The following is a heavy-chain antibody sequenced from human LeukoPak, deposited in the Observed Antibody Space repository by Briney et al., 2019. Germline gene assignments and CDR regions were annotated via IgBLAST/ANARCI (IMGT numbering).Heavy chain of an antibody. CDR1: GYTFTSYY. J-gene: IGHJ4*02. CDR3: ARDPSITVDNYFDY. D-gene: IGHD4-23*01. Sequence: ASVKVSCKASGYTFTSYYMHWVRQAPGQGLEWMGIINPSGGSTSYAQKFQGRVTMTRDMSTSTAYMELRSLRSDDTAVYYCARDPSITVDNYFDYWGQGTLVTVSS. V-gene: IGHV1-46*01. CDR2: INPSGGST.